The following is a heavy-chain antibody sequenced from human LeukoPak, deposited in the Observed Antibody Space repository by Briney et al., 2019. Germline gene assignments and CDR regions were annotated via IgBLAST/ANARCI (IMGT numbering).Heavy chain of an antibody. D-gene: IGHD3-10*01. V-gene: IGHV3-30-3*01. CDR3: ARSSQVKGYYYYGMDV. Sequence: GGSLRLSCAASGFTFSSYAMHWVRQAPGKGLEWVAVISYDGSNKYYADSVKGRFTISRDNSKNTLYLQMNSLRAEDTAVYYCARSSQVKGYYYYGMDVWGQGTTVTVSS. CDR1: GFTFSSYA. J-gene: IGHJ6*02. CDR2: ISYDGSNK.